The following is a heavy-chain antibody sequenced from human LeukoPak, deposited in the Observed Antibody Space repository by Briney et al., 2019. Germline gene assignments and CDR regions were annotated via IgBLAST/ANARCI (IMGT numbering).Heavy chain of an antibody. Sequence: PGGSLRLSCAASGFTFSSYEMNWVRQAPGKGLEWVSYISSSGSTIYYADSVKGRFTISRDNSKNTLYLQMNSLRAEDTAVYYCARVNSYCGGDCYEADDYWGQGTLVTVSS. J-gene: IGHJ4*02. CDR3: ARVNSYCGGDCYEADDY. V-gene: IGHV3-48*03. D-gene: IGHD2-21*02. CDR1: GFTFSSYE. CDR2: ISSSGSTI.